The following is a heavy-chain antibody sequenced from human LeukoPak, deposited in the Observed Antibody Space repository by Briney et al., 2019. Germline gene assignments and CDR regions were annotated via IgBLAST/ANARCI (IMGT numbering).Heavy chain of an antibody. J-gene: IGHJ6*02. V-gene: IGHV3-66*01. Sequence: SGGSLRLSCAASGFPFINAWMSWVRQAPGKGLEWVSVIYSGGSTYYADSVKGRFTISRDNSKNTLYLQMNSLRAEDTAVYYCARDRRVTYYYDSSGYYTYYYYGMDVWGQGTTVTVSS. CDR1: GFPFINAW. D-gene: IGHD3-22*01. CDR2: IYSGGST. CDR3: ARDRRVTYYYDSSGYYTYYYYGMDV.